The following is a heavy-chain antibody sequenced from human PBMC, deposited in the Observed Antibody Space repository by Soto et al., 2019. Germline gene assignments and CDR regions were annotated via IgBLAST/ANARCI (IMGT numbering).Heavy chain of an antibody. CDR3: AKDGRDYYDSSGYYRGGYYYYGMDV. J-gene: IGHJ6*02. CDR2: ISYKGGST. CDR1: GFTLSDFS. D-gene: IGHD3-22*01. V-gene: IGHV3-64*04. Sequence: PGGSLRLSCAASGFTLSDFSMHWVRQAAGKGLEFVSAISYKGGSTYYADSVKGRFTISRDNSKNTLYLQMNSLRAEDTAVYYCAKDGRDYYDSSGYYRGGYYYYGMDVWGQGTTLTVSS.